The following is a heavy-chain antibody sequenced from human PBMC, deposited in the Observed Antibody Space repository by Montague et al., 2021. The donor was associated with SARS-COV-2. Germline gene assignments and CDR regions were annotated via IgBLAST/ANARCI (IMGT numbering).Heavy chain of an antibody. CDR2: IYYSGST. CDR3: ARDGTITMIVVVIDAFDI. D-gene: IGHD3-22*01. J-gene: IGHJ3*02. CDR1: GGSISSGGYY. Sequence: TLSLTCTVSGGSISSGGYYWNWIRQHPGKGLAWIGYIYYSGSTYYNPSLKSRVTISVDTSKYQFSLKLSSVTAAETAVYYCARDGTITMIVVVIDAFDIWGQGTLVTVSS. V-gene: IGHV4-31*03.